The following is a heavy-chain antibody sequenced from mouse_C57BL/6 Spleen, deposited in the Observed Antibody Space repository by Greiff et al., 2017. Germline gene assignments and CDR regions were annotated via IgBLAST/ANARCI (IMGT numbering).Heavy chain of an antibody. CDR1: GFTFTDYY. CDR2: IRNKANGYTT. Sequence: VQLKESGGGLVQPGGSLSLSCAASGFTFTDYYMSWVRQPPGKALEWLGFIRNKANGYTTEYSASVKGRFTISRDNSQSILYLQMNALRAEDSATYYCARYRGTHLYAMDYGGQGTSVTVSS. CDR3: ARYRGTHLYAMDY. V-gene: IGHV7-3*01. J-gene: IGHJ4*01.